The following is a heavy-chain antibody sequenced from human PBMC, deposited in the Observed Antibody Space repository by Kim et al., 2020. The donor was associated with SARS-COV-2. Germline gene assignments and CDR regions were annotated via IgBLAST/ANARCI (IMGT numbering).Heavy chain of an antibody. CDR3: ARLRVGATPPYFDY. D-gene: IGHD1-26*01. Sequence: PSFQGQVTISADNSIITAYLQWSSLKASDTAMYYCARLRVGATPPYFDYWGQGTLVTVSS. V-gene: IGHV5-51*01. J-gene: IGHJ4*02.